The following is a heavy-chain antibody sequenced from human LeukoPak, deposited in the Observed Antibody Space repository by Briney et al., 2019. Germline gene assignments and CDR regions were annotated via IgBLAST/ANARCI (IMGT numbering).Heavy chain of an antibody. V-gene: IGHV3-30-3*01. CDR1: GFTFSSYA. Sequence: GGSLRLSCAASGFTFSSYAMSWVRQAPGKGPEWVTLISYDGYDKSYADSVRGRFTISRDNSRNTLYLQMDSLRSEDTAVYYCARDFFPVVDSTWYEIGYWGQGTLVTVSS. J-gene: IGHJ4*02. D-gene: IGHD2-21*01. CDR3: ARDFFPVVDSTWYEIGY. CDR2: ISYDGYDK.